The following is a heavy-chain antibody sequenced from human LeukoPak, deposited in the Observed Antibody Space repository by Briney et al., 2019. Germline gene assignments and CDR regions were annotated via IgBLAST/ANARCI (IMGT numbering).Heavy chain of an antibody. D-gene: IGHD6-13*01. Sequence: SETLSLTCTVSGGSVSSSSYYWGWIRQPPGKGLEWIGSIYYSGNTYYNPSLKSRVTISVDTSKNQFSLKLSSVTAADTAVYYCARRESSSWYEDWYFDPWGRGTLVTVSS. CDR1: GGSVSSSSYY. J-gene: IGHJ2*01. CDR2: IYYSGNT. CDR3: ARRESSSWYEDWYFDP. V-gene: IGHV4-39*01.